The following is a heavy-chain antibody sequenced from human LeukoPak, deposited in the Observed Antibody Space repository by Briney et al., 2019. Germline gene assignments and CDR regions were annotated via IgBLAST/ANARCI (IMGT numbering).Heavy chain of an antibody. CDR1: GYGFTSYW. V-gene: IGHV5-51*01. CDR3: ARVKKVIDYNWFDP. Sequence: GESLKISCKGSGYGFTSYWIGWERQMPGKGLEWMGIIYPGDSDTRYSPSFQGQVTISADKSISTAYLQWSSLKASDTAMYYCARVKKVIDYNWFDPWGQGTLVTVSS. J-gene: IGHJ5*02. D-gene: IGHD4-23*01. CDR2: IYPGDSDT.